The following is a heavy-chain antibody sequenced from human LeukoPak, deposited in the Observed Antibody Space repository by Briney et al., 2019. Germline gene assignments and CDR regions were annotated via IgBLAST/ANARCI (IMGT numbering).Heavy chain of an antibody. J-gene: IGHJ4*02. CDR3: ARGPPNRGYSGYVWDY. Sequence: SETLSLTCAVYGGSFSGYHWSWIRQPPGKGLEWIGEINHSGSTNYNPSLKSRVTISVDTSKNQFSLKLSSVTAADTAVYYCARGPPNRGYSGYVWDYWGQGTLVTVSS. D-gene: IGHD5-12*01. CDR2: INHSGST. V-gene: IGHV4-34*01. CDR1: GGSFSGYH.